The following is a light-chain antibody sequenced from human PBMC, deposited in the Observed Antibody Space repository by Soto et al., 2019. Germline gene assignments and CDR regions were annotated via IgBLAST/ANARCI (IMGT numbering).Light chain of an antibody. CDR3: QQYNNWPRA. Sequence: EIMMTQSPATLSVSPGERATLSCRASQSVRSNLAWYQQKPGQAPRLLIYGASIRATGIPARFSGSGSGTEFTLSISSLQSEDFAVYYCQQYNNWPRAFGQGAKVEIK. CDR1: QSVRSN. CDR2: GAS. J-gene: IGKJ1*01. V-gene: IGKV3-15*01.